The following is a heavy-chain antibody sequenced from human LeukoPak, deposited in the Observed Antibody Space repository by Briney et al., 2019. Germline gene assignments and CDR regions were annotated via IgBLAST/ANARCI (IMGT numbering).Heavy chain of an antibody. J-gene: IGHJ3*02. Sequence: PGGSLRLSCAASGFSFREYGMHWVRQAPGKGLEWVAVISYDGSTKHYADSVKGRFTISRDNSKNTLYLQMNSLRAEDSAEYYCAKSLLTTATGTGRAFDIWGQGTMVTVSA. V-gene: IGHV3-30*18. CDR1: GFSFREYG. CDR2: ISYDGSTK. D-gene: IGHD1-1*01. CDR3: AKSLLTTATGTGRAFDI.